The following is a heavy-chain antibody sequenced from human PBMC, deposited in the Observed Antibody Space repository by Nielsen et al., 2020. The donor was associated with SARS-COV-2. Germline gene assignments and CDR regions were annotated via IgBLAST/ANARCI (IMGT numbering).Heavy chain of an antibody. V-gene: IGHV4-30-4*08. CDR2: IYYSGST. CDR1: GLSLSTTAMR. Sequence: SGPTLVKPTQTLTLTCTFSGLSLSTTAMRVSWIRQPPGKGLEWIGYIYYSGSTYYNPSLKSRVTISVDTSKNQFSLKLSSVTAADTAVYYCARDLAAAGWGAFDIWGQGTMVTVSS. CDR3: ARDLAAAGWGAFDI. J-gene: IGHJ3*02. D-gene: IGHD6-13*01.